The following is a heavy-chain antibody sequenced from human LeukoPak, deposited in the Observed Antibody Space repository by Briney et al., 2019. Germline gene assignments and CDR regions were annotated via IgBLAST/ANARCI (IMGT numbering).Heavy chain of an antibody. D-gene: IGHD3-10*01. CDR1: GFTFSHYW. J-gene: IGHJ4*02. CDR3: ARDETGGYFEN. Sequence: GGSLRLSCATSGFTFSHYWMSWVRQAPGKGLEWVANINLDGSKKYYVDSVKGRFTIPRDNAQNSLYLQMNSLRVEDTAVYYCARDETGGYFENWGQGTLVTVSS. CDR2: INLDGSKK. V-gene: IGHV3-7*01.